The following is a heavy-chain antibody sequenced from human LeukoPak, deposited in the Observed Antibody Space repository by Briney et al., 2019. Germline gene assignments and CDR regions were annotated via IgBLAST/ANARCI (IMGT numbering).Heavy chain of an antibody. J-gene: IGHJ3*02. Sequence: PGGSLRLSCAASGFTFSTYAMSWVRQAPGKGLEWVSAISGSGGSTYYAGSVKGRFTISRDNSKNTLYLQMNSLRAEDTAVYYCARQYSSSSGKNAFDIWGQGTMVTVSS. D-gene: IGHD6-6*01. CDR1: GFTFSTYA. V-gene: IGHV3-23*01. CDR3: ARQYSSSSGKNAFDI. CDR2: ISGSGGST.